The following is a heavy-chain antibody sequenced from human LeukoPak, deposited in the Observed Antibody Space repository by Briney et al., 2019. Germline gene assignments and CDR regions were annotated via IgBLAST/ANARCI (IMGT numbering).Heavy chain of an antibody. V-gene: IGHV3-9*01. Sequence: PGRSLRLSCAASGFTFDDYAMHWVRQAPGKGLGWVSGISWNSGSIGYADSVKGRFTISRDNAKNSLYLQMNSLRAEDTALYYCAKVGTDLRIDYWGQGTLVTVSS. CDR1: GFTFDDYA. CDR3: AKVGTDLRIDY. CDR2: ISWNSGSI. J-gene: IGHJ4*02.